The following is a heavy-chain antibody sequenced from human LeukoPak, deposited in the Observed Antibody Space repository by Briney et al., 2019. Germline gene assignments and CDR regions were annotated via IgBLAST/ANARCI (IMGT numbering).Heavy chain of an antibody. CDR3: AKGSGINHYHWIDP. CDR1: GFTFSTNA. V-gene: IGHV3-23*01. Sequence: GGSLRLSCAASGFTFSTNAMSWVRQAPGKGLEWVSTISGSGGSTYYADSVEGRFTISRDSSKNTLYLQMNSLRAEDTAVYYCAKGSGINHYHWIDPWGQGTLVTVSS. D-gene: IGHD1-14*01. CDR2: ISGSGGST. J-gene: IGHJ5*02.